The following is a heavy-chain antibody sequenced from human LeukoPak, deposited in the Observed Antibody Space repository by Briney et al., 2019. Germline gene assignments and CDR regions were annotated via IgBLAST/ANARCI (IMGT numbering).Heavy chain of an antibody. J-gene: IGHJ3*02. Sequence: SQTLSLTCAISGDSVSSNSAAWNWIRQSPSRGLEWLGRTYYRSKWYNDYAVSVKSRITINPDTSKNQFSLHLNSVTPEDTAVYYCARDQGYASGAWSDAFNIWRQGTMVTVSS. CDR3: ARDQGYASGAWSDAFNI. V-gene: IGHV6-1*01. D-gene: IGHD6-19*01. CDR2: TYYRSKWYN. CDR1: GDSVSSNSAA.